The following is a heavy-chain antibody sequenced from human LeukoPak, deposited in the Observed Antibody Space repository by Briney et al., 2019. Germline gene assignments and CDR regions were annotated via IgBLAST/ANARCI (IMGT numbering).Heavy chain of an antibody. Sequence: ASVKVSCKASGYTFTSYAMHWARQAPGQRLEWMGWINAGNDNTKYSQKFQGRVTITRDTSASTAHMELSSLRSEDTAVYYCARDLGYCTGGTCYPNWFDPWGQGTLVTVSS. CDR1: GYTFTSYA. CDR3: ARDLGYCTGGTCYPNWFDP. D-gene: IGHD2-15*01. J-gene: IGHJ5*02. CDR2: INAGNDNT. V-gene: IGHV1-3*01.